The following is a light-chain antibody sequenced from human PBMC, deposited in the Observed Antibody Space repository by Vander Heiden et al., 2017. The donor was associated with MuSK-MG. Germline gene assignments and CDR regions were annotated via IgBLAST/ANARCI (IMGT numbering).Light chain of an antibody. CDR1: SSDVGSYNL. J-gene: IGLJ1*01. Sequence: QSALTQPASVSGYPGQSITISCTGTSSDVGSYNLVSWYQPHPGKAPKLMIYEVSKRPSGVSNRFSGSKSGNTASLTISGLQAEDEADYYCCSYAGSSTYVFGTGTKVTVL. CDR3: CSYAGSSTYV. V-gene: IGLV2-23*02. CDR2: EVS.